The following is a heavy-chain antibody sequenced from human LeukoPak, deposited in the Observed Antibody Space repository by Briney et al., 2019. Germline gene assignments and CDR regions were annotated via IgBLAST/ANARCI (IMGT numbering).Heavy chain of an antibody. CDR1: GGSISNYY. CDR3: ARHLGNWFDP. V-gene: IGHV4-59*08. D-gene: IGHD3-16*01. J-gene: IGHJ5*02. Sequence: SETLSLTCTVSGGSISNYYWSWIRQPPGKGLEWIGFISYTGRTNDNPSLKSRVTISVDTSRNQFSLKLNSVTAADTAVYFCARHLGNWFDPWGQGTLVTVSS. CDR2: ISYTGRT.